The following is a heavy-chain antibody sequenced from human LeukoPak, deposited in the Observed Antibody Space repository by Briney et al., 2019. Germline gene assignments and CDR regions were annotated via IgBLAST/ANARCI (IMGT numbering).Heavy chain of an antibody. CDR1: GFTFSNYG. V-gene: IGHV3-30*18. J-gene: IGHJ4*02. Sequence: GGSLRLSCAASGFTFSNYGMHWVRQAPGKGLEWVAVISYDGSNKYYADSVKGRFTISRDNSKNTLYLQMNSLRAEDTAVYYCAKDGYTEWLGLYYFDYWGQGTLVTVSS. CDR3: AKDGYTEWLGLYYFDY. CDR2: ISYDGSNK. D-gene: IGHD6-19*01.